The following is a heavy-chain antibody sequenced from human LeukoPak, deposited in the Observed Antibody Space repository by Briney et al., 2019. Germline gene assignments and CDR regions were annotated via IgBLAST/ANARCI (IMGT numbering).Heavy chain of an antibody. Sequence: ASVKVSCKASGYTFTTHYMHWVRQAPGQGLEWMGIINPSGDTTNYAQKFQGRVTMTRDTSTTTLYMELSSLRSEDTAVYYCARGRPGSGWSFDYWGQGTLVTVSS. CDR2: INPSGDTT. D-gene: IGHD6-19*01. J-gene: IGHJ4*02. CDR3: ARGRPGSGWSFDY. CDR1: GYTFTTHY. V-gene: IGHV1-46*01.